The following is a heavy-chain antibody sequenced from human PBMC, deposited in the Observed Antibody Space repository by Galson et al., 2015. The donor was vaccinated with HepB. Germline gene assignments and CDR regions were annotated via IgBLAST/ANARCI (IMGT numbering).Heavy chain of an antibody. D-gene: IGHD4-17*01. CDR1: GFTFSNAW. Sequence: SLRLSCAASGFTFSNAWMSWVRQAPGKGLEWVGRIKSKTDGGTTDYAAPVKGRFTISRDDSKNTLYLQMNSLKTEDTAVYCCTAEYGDYNKISDYWGQGTLVTVSS. V-gene: IGHV3-15*01. CDR2: IKSKTDGGTT. CDR3: TAEYGDYNKISDY. J-gene: IGHJ4*02.